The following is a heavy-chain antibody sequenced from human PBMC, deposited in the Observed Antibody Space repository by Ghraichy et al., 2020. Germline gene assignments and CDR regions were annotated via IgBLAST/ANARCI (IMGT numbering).Heavy chain of an antibody. Sequence: GGSLRLSCAASGFTFSSYAMSWVRQAPGKGLEWVSAISGSGGSTYYADSVKGRFTISRDNSKNTLYLQMNSLRAEDTAVYYCAKDRFYGSGSYYNVVDYWGQGTLVTVSS. CDR2: ISGSGGST. J-gene: IGHJ4*02. D-gene: IGHD3-10*01. CDR3: AKDRFYGSGSYYNVVDY. V-gene: IGHV3-23*01. CDR1: GFTFSSYA.